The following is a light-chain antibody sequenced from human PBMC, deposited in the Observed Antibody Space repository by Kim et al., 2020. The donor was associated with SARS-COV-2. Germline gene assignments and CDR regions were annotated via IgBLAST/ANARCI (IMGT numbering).Light chain of an antibody. CDR3: QHRGNWPT. CDR2: DAS. CDR1: QSVRTY. J-gene: IGKJ5*01. Sequence: EVVLTQSPATLSLSPGETATLSCRASQSVRTYLVWYQQKPAQAPRLLIYDASNRATGIPARFSGSGSGTDFTLTISSLEPEDFAVYYCQHRGNWPTFGQGTRLDIK. V-gene: IGKV3-11*01.